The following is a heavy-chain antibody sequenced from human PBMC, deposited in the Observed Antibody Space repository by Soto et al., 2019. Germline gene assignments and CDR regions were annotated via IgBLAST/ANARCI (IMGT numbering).Heavy chain of an antibody. J-gene: IGHJ6*02. CDR1: GFTFSGYS. V-gene: IGHV3-21*01. D-gene: IGHD3-3*01. CDR2: IIISSSYI. Sequence: GRSLRLSCAASGFTFSGYSMNWVRRAPGKGREGVSSIIISSSYIYYADSVKGRFTISRDSAKTSLYLQRKTLRAQNTAGINFATERGYDFCSGYYYYYYGTDDWGQGTTVTVSS. CDR3: ATERGYDFCSGYYYYYYGTDD.